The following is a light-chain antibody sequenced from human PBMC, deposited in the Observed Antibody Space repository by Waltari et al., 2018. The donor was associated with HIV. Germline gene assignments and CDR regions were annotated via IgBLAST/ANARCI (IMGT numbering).Light chain of an antibody. CDR1: SGRIASNY. V-gene: IGLV6-57*04. CDR3: QSYFASNDVI. CDR2: ENN. J-gene: IGLJ2*01. Sequence: NFMLTQPHSVSESPGKTVTISCTRSSGRIASNYVQWYQQRPGGAPTTVIYENNQRPSGVPDRFSGSIDRSSNSASLTISGLKTDDEADYYCQSYFASNDVIFGGGTTLTVL.